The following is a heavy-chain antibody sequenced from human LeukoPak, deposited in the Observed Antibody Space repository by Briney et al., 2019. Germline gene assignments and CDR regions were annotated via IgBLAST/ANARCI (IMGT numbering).Heavy chain of an antibody. V-gene: IGHV3-74*01. J-gene: IGHJ6*02. CDR3: ARGGGLDV. CDR1: GFTFSSYW. Sequence: GGSLRLSCAASGFTFSSYWMHWVRQAPGKGLVWVSRINSDGSTTNYADSVKGRFTISRDNAKNTLDLQMSNLRAEDTAVYFCARGGGLDVWGQGATVTVSS. CDR2: INSDGSTT. D-gene: IGHD3-16*01.